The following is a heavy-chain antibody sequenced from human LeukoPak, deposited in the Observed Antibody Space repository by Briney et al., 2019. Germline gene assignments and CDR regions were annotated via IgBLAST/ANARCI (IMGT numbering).Heavy chain of an antibody. CDR1: GYTFTGYY. CDR2: INPNSGGT. Sequence: ASVKVSCKASGYTFTGYYMHWVRQAPGQGLEWMVWINPNSGGTNYAQKFQGRVTMTRDTSISTAYMELSRLRSDDTAVYYCAREGDGYNSTRDYWGQGTLVTVSS. CDR3: AREGDGYNSTRDY. V-gene: IGHV1-2*02. J-gene: IGHJ4*02. D-gene: IGHD5-12*01.